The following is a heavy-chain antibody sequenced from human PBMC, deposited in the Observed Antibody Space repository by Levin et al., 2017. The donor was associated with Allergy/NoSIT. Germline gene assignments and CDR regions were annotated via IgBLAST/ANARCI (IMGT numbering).Heavy chain of an antibody. CDR3: ASLFSYNYGGQGWYFDL. J-gene: IGHJ2*01. CDR2: ISYDGSNK. D-gene: IGHD5-24*01. V-gene: IGHV3-30*03. Sequence: GESLKISCAASGFTFSSYGMHWVRQAPGKGLEWVAVISYDGSNKYYADSVKGRFTISRDNSKNTLYLQMNSLRAEDTAVYYCASLFSYNYGGQGWYFDLWGRGTLVTVSS. CDR1: GFTFSSYG.